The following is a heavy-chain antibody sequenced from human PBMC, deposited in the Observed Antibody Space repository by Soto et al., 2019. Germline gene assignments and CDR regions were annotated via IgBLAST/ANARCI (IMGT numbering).Heavy chain of an antibody. V-gene: IGHV3-30*18. D-gene: IGHD6-13*01. CDR1: GFTFSSYG. Sequence: QVQLVESGGGVVQPGRSLRLSCAASGFTFSSYGMHWVRQAPGKGLEWVAVISYDGSNKYYADSVKGRFTISRDNSKNTLYLQMNSLRAEDTAVYYCAKDTSSSWYFDLWGCGTLVTVSS. CDR2: ISYDGSNK. J-gene: IGHJ2*01. CDR3: AKDTSSSWYFDL.